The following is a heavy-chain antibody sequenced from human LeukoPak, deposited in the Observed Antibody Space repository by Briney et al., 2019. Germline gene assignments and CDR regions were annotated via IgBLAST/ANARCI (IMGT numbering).Heavy chain of an antibody. Sequence: GGSLRLSCAASGFSFTGYGMHWVRQAPGKGLEWVAVIWYDGTNKYYADSVKGRSTISRDTSNNMLYLQMNSLRAEDTAVYYCARVSESGNSDYWGQGTLVTVSS. CDR1: GFSFTGYG. J-gene: IGHJ4*02. CDR3: ARVSESGNSDY. V-gene: IGHV3-33*01. CDR2: IWYDGTNK. D-gene: IGHD4-23*01.